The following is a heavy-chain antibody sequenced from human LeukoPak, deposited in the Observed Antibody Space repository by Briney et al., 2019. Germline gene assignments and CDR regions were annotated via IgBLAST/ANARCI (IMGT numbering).Heavy chain of an antibody. J-gene: IGHJ4*02. CDR1: GFTFNSYA. V-gene: IGHV3-53*01. CDR3: ARGTNHPGAFDY. CDR2: IYGGGST. Sequence: PGGCLRLSCAASGFTFNSYAMSWIRQAPGKGLEWVSVIYGGGSTYYADSVKGRFIISRDNSRNTLYLQMNSLRVEDTAVYYCARGTNHPGAFDYWGQGTPVTVSS. D-gene: IGHD3-10*01.